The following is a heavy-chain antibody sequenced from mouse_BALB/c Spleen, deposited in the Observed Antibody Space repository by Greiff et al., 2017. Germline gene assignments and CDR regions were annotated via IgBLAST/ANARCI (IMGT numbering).Heavy chain of an antibody. V-gene: IGHV3-8*02. CDR2: ISYSGST. Sequence: EVQLVESGPSLVKPSQTLSLTCSVTGDSITSGYWNWIRKFPGNKLEYMGYISYSGSTYYNPSLKSRISITRDTSKNQYYLQLNSVTTEDTATYYCARDYYASSYAWFAYWGQGTLVTVSA. CDR3: ARDYYASSYAWFAY. J-gene: IGHJ3*01. D-gene: IGHD1-1*01. CDR1: GDSITSGY.